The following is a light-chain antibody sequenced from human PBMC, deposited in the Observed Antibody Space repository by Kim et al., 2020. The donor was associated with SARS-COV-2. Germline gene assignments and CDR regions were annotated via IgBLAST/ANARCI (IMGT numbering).Light chain of an antibody. CDR2: DAS. V-gene: IGKV3-11*01. CDR3: QQSSNWPPWLT. CDR1: QSVSSY. Sequence: EIVLTQSPATLSLSPGERATLSCRASQSVSSYLAWYQQKPGQAPRLLIYDASNRATGIPARFSGSGSGTDFTLTISSLEPEDFAVYYCQQSSNWPPWLTFGGGTKVDIK. J-gene: IGKJ4*01.